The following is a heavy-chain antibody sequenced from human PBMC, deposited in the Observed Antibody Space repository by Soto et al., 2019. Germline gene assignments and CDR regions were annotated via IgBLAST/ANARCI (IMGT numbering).Heavy chain of an antibody. J-gene: IGHJ5*02. CDR1: GGSISSCGYY. Sequence: NLSLTCTVSGGSISSCGYYWSWIRQHPGKGLEWIGYIYYSGSTYYNPSLKSRVTISVDTSKNQFSLKLSSVTAADTAVYYCARVFSDSSSFFDPWGQGTLVTVSS. CDR2: IYYSGST. CDR3: ARVFSDSSSFFDP. D-gene: IGHD6-13*01. V-gene: IGHV4-31*03.